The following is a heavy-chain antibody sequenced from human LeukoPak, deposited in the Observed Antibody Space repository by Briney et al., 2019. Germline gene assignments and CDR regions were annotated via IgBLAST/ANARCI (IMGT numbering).Heavy chain of an antibody. V-gene: IGHV3-7*03. CDR3: ARNPEDIVLMVYAPSWFDP. J-gene: IGHJ5*02. CDR1: GFTFSSYW. D-gene: IGHD2-8*01. CDR2: IKQDGSEK. Sequence: GGSLRLSCAASGFTFSSYWMSWVRQAPGKGLEWVANIKQDGSEKYYVDSVKGRFTISRDNAKNSLYLQMNGLRAEDTAVYYCARNPEDIVLMVYAPSWFDPWGQGTLVTVSS.